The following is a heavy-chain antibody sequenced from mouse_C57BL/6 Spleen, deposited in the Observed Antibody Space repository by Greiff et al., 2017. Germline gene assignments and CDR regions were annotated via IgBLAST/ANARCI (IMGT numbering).Heavy chain of an antibody. CDR3: TVDFSFAY. V-gene: IGHV14-4*01. Sequence: VQLKESGAELVRPGASVKLSCTASGFNIKDDYMHWVKQRPEQGLEWIGWIDPENGDTEYASKFQGKATITADTSSNTAYLQLSSLTSEDTAVYYCTVDFSFAYWGQGTLVTVSA. CDR2: IDPENGDT. D-gene: IGHD2-4*01. CDR1: GFNIKDDY. J-gene: IGHJ3*01.